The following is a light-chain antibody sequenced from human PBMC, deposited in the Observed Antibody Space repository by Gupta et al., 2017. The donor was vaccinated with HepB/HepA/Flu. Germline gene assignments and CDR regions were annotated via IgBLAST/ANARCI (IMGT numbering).Light chain of an antibody. Sequence: TVATQAPSLPVSPGGTVPLTCTSSTGPVNSGNFPDWIQQKPGQAHRPINYNRNNRHTGTPARFSGSRVGGKAVLTLAGVEHEEEADYYGLFYDYGGLRVFGGGTKLTVL. CDR2: NRN. CDR1: TGPVNSGNF. CDR3: LFYDYGGLRV. J-gene: IGLJ3*02. V-gene: IGLV7-43*01.